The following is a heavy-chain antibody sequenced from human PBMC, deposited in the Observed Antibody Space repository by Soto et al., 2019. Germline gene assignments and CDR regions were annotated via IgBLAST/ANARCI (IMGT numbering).Heavy chain of an antibody. D-gene: IGHD1-26*01. V-gene: IGHV4-4*07. Sequence: SETLSLTCTVSRASIYTYSRTWIRQPAGKGLQWIGHIYSSGSANYSPSLKSRVSMSVDSSKNQISLKLSSVTAADTAVYYCATIVGANEYWGQGTLVTVSS. CDR2: IYSSGSA. J-gene: IGHJ4*02. CDR3: ATIVGANEY. CDR1: RASIYTYS.